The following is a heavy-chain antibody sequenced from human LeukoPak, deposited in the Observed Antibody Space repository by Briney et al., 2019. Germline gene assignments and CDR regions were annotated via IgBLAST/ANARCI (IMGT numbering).Heavy chain of an antibody. CDR2: ISSSSGYI. D-gene: IGHD4-17*01. Sequence: GGSLRLSCAASGFTFSSYSMNWVRQAPGKGLEWVSSISSSSGYIYYADSVKGRFTISRDNAKNSLYLQLNSLRPEDTALYYCSTEPRSLLYWGHGTLVTVSS. CDR1: GFTFSSYS. J-gene: IGHJ4*01. CDR3: STEPRSLLY. V-gene: IGHV3-21*04.